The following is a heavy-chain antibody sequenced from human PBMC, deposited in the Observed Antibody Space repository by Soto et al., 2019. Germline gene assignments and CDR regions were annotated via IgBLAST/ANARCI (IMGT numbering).Heavy chain of an antibody. D-gene: IGHD3-22*01. CDR1: GYTFTSYG. J-gene: IGHJ5*02. CDR3: ARANPPLIVVVPAESNWFDP. CDR2: ISAYNGNT. Sequence: VASVKVSCKASGYTFTSYGISWVRQAPGRGLEWMGWISAYNGNTNYAQKLQGRVTMTTDTSTSTAYMELRSLRSDDTAVYYCARANPPLIVVVPAESNWFDPWGQGTLVTVSS. V-gene: IGHV1-18*04.